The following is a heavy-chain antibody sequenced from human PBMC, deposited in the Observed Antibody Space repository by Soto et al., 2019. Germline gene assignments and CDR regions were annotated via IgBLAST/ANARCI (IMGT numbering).Heavy chain of an antibody. V-gene: IGHV2-70*11. Sequence: SGSTLVNPTQTLTLTCTFSGFSLSTTGMCVSWIRQPPGKALEWLARIDWDDDKYYSTSLKTRLTISKDTSKNQVVLTMTNMDPVDTATYYCARIASSSSPYYYYYGMDVWGQGTTVTVSS. CDR1: GFSLSTTGMC. J-gene: IGHJ6*02. D-gene: IGHD6-6*01. CDR3: ARIASSSSPYYYYYGMDV. CDR2: IDWDDDK.